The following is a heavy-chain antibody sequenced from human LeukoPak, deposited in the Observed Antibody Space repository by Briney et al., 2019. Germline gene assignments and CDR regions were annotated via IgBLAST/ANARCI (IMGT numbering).Heavy chain of an antibody. V-gene: IGHV4-34*01. CDR3: ARDRYSYGYGGNSGYYMDV. D-gene: IGHD5-18*01. CDR1: GGSFSGYY. CDR2: INHSGST. J-gene: IGHJ6*03. Sequence: PSETLSLTCAVYGGSFSGYYWSWIRQPPGKGLECIGEINHSGSTNYNPSLKSRVTISVDTSKNQFSLKLSSVTAADTAVYYCARDRYSYGYGGNSGYYMDVWGKGTTVTVSS.